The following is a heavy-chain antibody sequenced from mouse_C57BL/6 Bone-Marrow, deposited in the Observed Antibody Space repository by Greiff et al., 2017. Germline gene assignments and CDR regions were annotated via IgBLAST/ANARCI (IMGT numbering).Heavy chain of an antibody. V-gene: IGHV5-12*01. CDR3: SSLYAMDY. Sequence: EVQVVASGGGLVQPGGSLKLSCAASGFNFRDYYMYWVRQTPEKRLEWVAYMSDGGGNTYYPETVKCRYPISRDKSKNTLYLQMSRLKSEDTAMYYCSSLYAMDYWGQGTSVTVSS. CDR2: MSDGGGNT. J-gene: IGHJ4*01. CDR1: GFNFRDYY.